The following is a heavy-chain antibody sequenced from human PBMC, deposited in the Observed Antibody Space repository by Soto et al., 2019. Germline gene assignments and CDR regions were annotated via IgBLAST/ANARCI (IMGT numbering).Heavy chain of an antibody. CDR2: ISYDGSNK. V-gene: IGHV3-30-3*01. J-gene: IGHJ4*02. CDR1: GFTFSSYA. D-gene: IGHD4-17*01. Sequence: QVQLVEAGGGVVQPGRSLRLSCAASGFTFSSYAMHWVRQAPGKGLEWVAVISYDGSNKYYADSVKGRFTISRDNSKNKLYLQMNSLRAEDTAVYYCARWDAVTPFDYWGQGTLVTVSS. CDR3: ARWDAVTPFDY.